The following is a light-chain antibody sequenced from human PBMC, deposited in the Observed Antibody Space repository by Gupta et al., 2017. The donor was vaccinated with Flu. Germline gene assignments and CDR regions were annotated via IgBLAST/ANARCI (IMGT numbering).Light chain of an antibody. J-gene: IGLJ1*01. V-gene: IGLV2-14*01. CDR3: SAETNTTLVI. Sequence: QSALTQPAALSGSPGQTVTTPCTGANLHDNTYVSWSQQRPGHVTSVLIYEVTNRPVGIAHRFSGSQSGTTASLSISWRQDEDEGAYYGSAETNTTLVIFGPGTKVTVL. CDR2: EVT. CDR1: NLHDNTY.